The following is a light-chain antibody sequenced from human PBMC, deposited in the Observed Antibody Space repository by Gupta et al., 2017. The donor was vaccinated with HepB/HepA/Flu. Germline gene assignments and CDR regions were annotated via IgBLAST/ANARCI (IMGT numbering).Light chain of an antibody. V-gene: IGKV1-39*01. CDR3: QQSYRTPLT. CDR1: QSISNY. J-gene: IGKJ4*01. Sequence: DIQLTQSPSSLSAYVGDTVTISCRASQSISNYVNWYQQKPGRAPKLLIYAASGLRNGAPSNGSGGGSETEFTLTIRSLQPEDFATYYCQQSYRTPLTFGGGTKVEIK. CDR2: AAS.